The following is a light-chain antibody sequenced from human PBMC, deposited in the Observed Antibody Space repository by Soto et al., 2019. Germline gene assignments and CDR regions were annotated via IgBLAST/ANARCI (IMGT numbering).Light chain of an antibody. CDR2: GAS. V-gene: IGKV3-20*01. CDR3: QQYGSSGT. CDR1: QSVSSH. J-gene: IGKJ1*01. Sequence: EIVITQSPATLSVSLGEGATLSCRASQSVSSHLAWYQHKPGQAPRLLIYGASNRATGIPDRFSGSGSGTDFTLTISRLEPEDFAVYYCQQYGSSGTFGQGTKVDIK.